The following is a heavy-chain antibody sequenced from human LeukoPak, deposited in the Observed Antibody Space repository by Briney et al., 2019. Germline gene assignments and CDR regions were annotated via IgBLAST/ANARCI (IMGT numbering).Heavy chain of an antibody. Sequence: GESLKISCQGSGYSFTSYWIGWVRQMPGKGLEWMGIIYPGDSDTRYSPSFQGQVTISADKSINTAYLQWSSLKASDTATYYCARRAYCGGDCYADYWGQGSLVTVSS. D-gene: IGHD2-21*02. CDR3: ARRAYCGGDCYADY. CDR2: IYPGDSDT. J-gene: IGHJ4*02. CDR1: GYSFTSYW. V-gene: IGHV5-51*01.